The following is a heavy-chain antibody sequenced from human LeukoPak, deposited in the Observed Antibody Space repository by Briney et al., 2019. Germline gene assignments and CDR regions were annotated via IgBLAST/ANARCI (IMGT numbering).Heavy chain of an antibody. CDR2: INTNTGNP. CDR3: ASEFCGGDCDNVST. D-gene: IGHD2-21*02. J-gene: IGHJ4*02. CDR1: GYTFTSYG. V-gene: IGHV7-4-1*02. Sequence: ASVKVSCKASGYTFTSYGISWVRQAPGQGLEWMGWINTNTGNPTYAQGFTGRFVFSLDTSVSTEYLQISSLKAEDTAVYYCASEFCGGDCDNVSTWGQGTLVTVSS.